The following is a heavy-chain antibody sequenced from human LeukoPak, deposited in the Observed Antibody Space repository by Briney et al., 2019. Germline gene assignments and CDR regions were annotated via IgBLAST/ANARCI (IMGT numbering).Heavy chain of an antibody. CDR1: GFTFSSYA. Sequence: GGSLRLSCAASGFTFSSYAMSWVRQAPGKGLEWVSGISGSGGSTYYADSVKGRFTISRDNSKNTLYLQMNSLRADDTAVYYCAKGTTVTTKYYFDYWGQGTLVTVSS. CDR3: AKGTTVTTKYYFDY. V-gene: IGHV3-23*01. CDR2: ISGSGGST. J-gene: IGHJ4*02. D-gene: IGHD4-11*01.